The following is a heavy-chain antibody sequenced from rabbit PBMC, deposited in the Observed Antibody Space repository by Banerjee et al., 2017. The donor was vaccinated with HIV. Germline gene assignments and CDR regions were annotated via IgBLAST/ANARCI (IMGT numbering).Heavy chain of an antibody. CDR3: ARDLAGVIGWNFDL. CDR1: GIDFTSYYY. D-gene: IGHD4-1*01. Sequence: QQLEESGGGLVKPGGTLTLTCKASGIDFTSYYYMCWVRQAPGKGLELIACIYTSTNSTWYANWVNGRFTISRTSSTTVALQMTSLTAADTATYFCARDLAGVIGWNFDLWGQGTLVTVS. CDR2: IYTSTNST. V-gene: IGHV1S43*01. J-gene: IGHJ4*01.